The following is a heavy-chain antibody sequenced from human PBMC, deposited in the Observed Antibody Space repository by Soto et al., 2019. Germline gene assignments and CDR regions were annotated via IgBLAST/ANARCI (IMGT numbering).Heavy chain of an antibody. CDR2: IIPMFGIG. CDR3: ARAYWENYFYAMDV. V-gene: IGHV1-69*01. CDR1: GGSFSNYA. D-gene: IGHD1-26*01. Sequence: QVQLVQSGAEVKMPGSSVRVSCKASGGSFSNYAISWVRQAPGQGLEWMGGIIPMFGIGNYAEKFLGRVTFTADESTSTNHLKLSILRAEYTAVYFSARAYWENYFYAMDVWGQGTTVTVSS. J-gene: IGHJ6*02.